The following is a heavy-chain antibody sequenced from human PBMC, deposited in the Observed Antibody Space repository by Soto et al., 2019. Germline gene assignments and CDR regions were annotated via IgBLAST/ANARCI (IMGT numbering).Heavy chain of an antibody. J-gene: IGHJ3*02. V-gene: IGHV4-59*01. CDR1: GDSLNPYY. CDR3: ARQYGDYVRGAFDI. CDR2: IFYSVMT. D-gene: IGHD4-17*01. Sequence: SETLSLTCSVSGDSLNPYYWSCIRQSPGKGLEWIAYIFYSVMTKYNPSLKSRVTISVDTSKNQFSLKLSSVTAADTAVYYCARQYGDYVRGAFDIWGQGTMVT.